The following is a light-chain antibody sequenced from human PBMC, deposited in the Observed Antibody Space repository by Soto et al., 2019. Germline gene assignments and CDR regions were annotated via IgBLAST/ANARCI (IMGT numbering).Light chain of an antibody. CDR1: HSVSSSY. CDR3: QQYGSSPPLT. Sequence: EIVLTQSPGTLSLSPGERATLSCRASHSVSSSYLAWYQQKPGQAPRLLIYGASSRATGIPDRFSGSGSGTDFTLTINRLEPEDFAVYYWQQYGSSPPLTFGQGTRLEIK. CDR2: GAS. V-gene: IGKV3-20*01. J-gene: IGKJ5*01.